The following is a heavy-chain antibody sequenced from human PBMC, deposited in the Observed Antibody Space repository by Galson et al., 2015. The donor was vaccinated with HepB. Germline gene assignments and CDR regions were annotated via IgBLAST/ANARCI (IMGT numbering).Heavy chain of an antibody. J-gene: IGHJ4*02. CDR2: ITSSSSYT. CDR3: ARDTYQRPFDS. D-gene: IGHD2-2*01. V-gene: IGHV3-11*06. Sequence: SLRLSCAASGFTFNDYYMSWIRQAPGKGPELVSYITSSSSYTNYADSVKGRFTISRDNAKNSLYLQMNSLRAEDTAIYYCARDTYQRPFDSWGQGTLVTVSA. CDR1: GFTFNDYY.